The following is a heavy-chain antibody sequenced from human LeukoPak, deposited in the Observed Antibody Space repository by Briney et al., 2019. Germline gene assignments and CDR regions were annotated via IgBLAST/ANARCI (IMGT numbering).Heavy chain of an antibody. CDR1: GGSISSSNYY. D-gene: IGHD3-22*01. Sequence: SETLSLTCTVSGGSISSSNYYWGWIRQPPGKGLEWIGSIYHSGSTYYNPSLKSQVTISVDTSKNQFSLRLSSVTAADAAMYYCARRPGRYFDSSGYFDYWGQGILVTVSS. V-gene: IGHV4-39*01. J-gene: IGHJ4*02. CDR2: IYHSGST. CDR3: ARRPGRYFDSSGYFDY.